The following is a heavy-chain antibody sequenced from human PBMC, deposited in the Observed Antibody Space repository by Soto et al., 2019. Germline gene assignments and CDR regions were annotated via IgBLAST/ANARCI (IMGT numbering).Heavy chain of an antibody. J-gene: IGHJ6*02. CDR3: ASRSPGRMITFGNYYYGMDV. D-gene: IGHD3-16*01. V-gene: IGHV4-39*01. Sequence: TSETLSLTCTVSGGSISSGDYYWSWIRQPPGKGLEWIGSIYYSGSTYYNPSLKSRVTISVDTSKNQFSLKLSSVTAADTAVYYCASRSPGRMITFGNYYYGMDVWGQGTTVTVSS. CDR1: GGSISSGDYY. CDR2: IYYSGST.